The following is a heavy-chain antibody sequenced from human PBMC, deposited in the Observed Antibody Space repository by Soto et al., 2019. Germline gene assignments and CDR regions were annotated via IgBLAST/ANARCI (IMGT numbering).Heavy chain of an antibody. V-gene: IGHV4-59*01. CDR3: EGSHSDFLTADVPSTTTVERFDP. Sequence: QVQLQESGPGLVKPSETLSLTCTVSGGSISSYYWSWIRQPPGKGLEGIGYISYNGSSNYNPSLTGHFAIPVNTTKNLSRLKLKYMAAADTAVYYCEGSHSDFLTADVPSTTTVERFDPWGQGTLVTVSS. CDR2: ISYNGSS. D-gene: IGHD3-9*01. CDR1: GGSISSYY. J-gene: IGHJ5*02.